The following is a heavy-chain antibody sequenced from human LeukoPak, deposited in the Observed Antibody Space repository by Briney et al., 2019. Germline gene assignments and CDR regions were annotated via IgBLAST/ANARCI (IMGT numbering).Heavy chain of an antibody. CDR2: INAGNGNT. CDR1: GYTFTSYA. D-gene: IGHD4-17*01. Sequence: ASVKVSCKASGYTFTSYAMHWVRQAPGQRLEWMGWINAGNGNTKYSQEFQGRVTITRDTSAGTAYMELSSLRSEDMAVYYCARDYGDYAPGAFDIWGQGTMVTVSS. CDR3: ARDYGDYAPGAFDI. J-gene: IGHJ3*02. V-gene: IGHV1-3*03.